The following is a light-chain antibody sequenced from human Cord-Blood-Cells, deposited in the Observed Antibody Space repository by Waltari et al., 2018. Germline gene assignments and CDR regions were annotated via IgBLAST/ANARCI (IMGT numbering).Light chain of an antibody. J-gene: IGKJ3*01. CDR3: QQYYSYPFT. V-gene: IGKV1-8*01. Sequence: LRVTQAPSSLSSSTGGRGTITCRASQGISSYLAWYQQKPGKAPKLLIYAASTLQSGVPSRFSGSGSGTDFTLTISCLQSEDFATYYCQQYYSYPFTFGPGTKVDIK. CDR2: AAS. CDR1: QGISSY.